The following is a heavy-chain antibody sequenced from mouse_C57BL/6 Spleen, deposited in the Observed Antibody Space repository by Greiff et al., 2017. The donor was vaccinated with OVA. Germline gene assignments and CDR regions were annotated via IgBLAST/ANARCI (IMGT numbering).Heavy chain of an antibody. D-gene: IGHD1-1*01. CDR1: GYTFTDYE. J-gene: IGHJ4*01. CDR3: TRSTYYYGRSGRAMDY. V-gene: IGHV1-15*01. CDR2: IDPETGGT. Sequence: VQLVESGAELVRPGASVTLSCKASGYTFTDYEMHWVKQTPVHGLEWIGAIDPETGGTAYNQKFKGKAILTADKSSSTAYMELRSLTSEDSAVYYCTRSTYYYGRSGRAMDYWGQGTSVTVSS.